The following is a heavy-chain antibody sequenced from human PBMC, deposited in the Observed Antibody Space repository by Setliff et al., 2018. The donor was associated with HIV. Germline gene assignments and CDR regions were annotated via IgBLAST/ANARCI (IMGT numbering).Heavy chain of an antibody. CDR2: IYYSGST. CDR1: GGSISSGGYY. J-gene: IGHJ6*02. Sequence: TLSLTCTVSGGSISSGGYYWSWIRQHPGKGLEWIGYIYYSGSTYYNPSLKSRVTISVDTSKNQFSLKLSSVTAADTAVYYCARDHIVATIRDYYYGMDVWGQGTTVTVSS. D-gene: IGHD5-12*01. CDR3: ARDHIVATIRDYYYGMDV. V-gene: IGHV4-31*03.